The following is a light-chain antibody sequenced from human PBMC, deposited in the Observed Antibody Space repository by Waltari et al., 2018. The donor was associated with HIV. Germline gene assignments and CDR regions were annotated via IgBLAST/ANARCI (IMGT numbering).Light chain of an antibody. CDR1: QSISSY. V-gene: IGKV1-39*01. J-gene: IGKJ2*03. CDR3: QQSYSTPPYS. Sequence: DIQMTQSPSSLSASVGGRVSITCRASQSISSYLNWYQHKPGKAPKLLIFAASSLQSGVPSRFSGSGSGTDFTLTISSLQPEDFGIYYCQQSYSTPPYSFGQGTKLEIK. CDR2: AAS.